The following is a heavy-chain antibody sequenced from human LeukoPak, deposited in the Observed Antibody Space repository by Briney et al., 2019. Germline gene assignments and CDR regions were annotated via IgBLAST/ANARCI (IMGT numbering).Heavy chain of an antibody. J-gene: IGHJ4*02. Sequence: ASVKVSCKASGYTFTSYAMHWVRQAPGQRLEWMGWINAGNGNTKYSQKFQGRVTITRDTSASTAYMELSSLRSEDTAVYYCARYSGSYYALFYWGQGTLVTVSS. CDR2: INAGNGNT. V-gene: IGHV1-3*01. CDR1: GYTFTSYA. D-gene: IGHD1-26*01. CDR3: ARYSGSYYALFY.